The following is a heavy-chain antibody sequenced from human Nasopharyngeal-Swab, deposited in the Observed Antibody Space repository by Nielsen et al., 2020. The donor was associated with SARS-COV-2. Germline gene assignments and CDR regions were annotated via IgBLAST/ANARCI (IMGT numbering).Heavy chain of an antibody. V-gene: IGHV4-4*02. J-gene: IGHJ4*02. Sequence: RLSLTCAVSGGSISSSNWWSWVRQPPGKGLEWIGEIYHSGSTNYNPSLKSRVTISVDKSKNQFSLKLSSVTAADTAVYYCARVKGIAAAGNYDYWGQGTLVTVSS. CDR2: IYHSGST. CDR3: ARVKGIAAAGNYDY. D-gene: IGHD6-13*01. CDR1: GGSISSSNW.